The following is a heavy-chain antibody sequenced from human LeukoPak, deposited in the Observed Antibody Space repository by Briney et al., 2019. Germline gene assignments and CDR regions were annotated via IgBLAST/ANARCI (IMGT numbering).Heavy chain of an antibody. J-gene: IGHJ3*02. Sequence: ASVKVSCKASGYTFTSYYMHWVRQAPGQGLEWIGIINPSGGSTSYAQKFQGRVTMTRDTSTSTVYMELSSLRSEDTAVYYCARGGPIVVVTAKVDAFDIWGQGTMVTVSS. CDR3: ARGGPIVVVTAKVDAFDI. CDR1: GYTFTSYY. CDR2: INPSGGST. D-gene: IGHD2-21*02. V-gene: IGHV1-46*01.